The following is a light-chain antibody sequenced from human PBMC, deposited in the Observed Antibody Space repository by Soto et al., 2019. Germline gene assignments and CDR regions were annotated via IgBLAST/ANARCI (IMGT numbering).Light chain of an antibody. Sequence: EIVMTQSPATLSVSPGERATLSCRASQSVSSNLAWYQQRPGQAPRLLMYSASTRATGIPARFSGSGSGTEFTLTISSLQSEDFAIYYCQQYNNWPLWTFGQGTKVDIK. CDR2: SAS. CDR1: QSVSSN. J-gene: IGKJ1*01. V-gene: IGKV3-15*01. CDR3: QQYNNWPLWT.